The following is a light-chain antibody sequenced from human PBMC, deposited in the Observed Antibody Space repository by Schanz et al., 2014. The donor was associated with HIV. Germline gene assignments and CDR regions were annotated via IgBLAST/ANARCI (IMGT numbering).Light chain of an antibody. CDR2: ATS. V-gene: IGKV3-20*01. Sequence: EIVMTQSPATLSVSPGERGTLSCRACQSVGGSQLAWFQLKRGQPPRLLIYATSFRAVGIPDRFSGSGSETDFTLTISGLEPEDFAVYYCQHYGDSRGTFGGGTEVDIK. CDR3: QHYGDSRGT. J-gene: IGKJ4*01. CDR1: QSVGGSQ.